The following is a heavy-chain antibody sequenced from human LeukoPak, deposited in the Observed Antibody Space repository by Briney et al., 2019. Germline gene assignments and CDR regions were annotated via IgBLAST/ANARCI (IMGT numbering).Heavy chain of an antibody. CDR3: ARATLEIVGATRTFDY. V-gene: IGHV3-33*01. CDR2: IWYDGSNK. CDR1: GFTFSSYG. D-gene: IGHD1-26*01. Sequence: GGSLRLSCAASGFTFSSYGMHWVRQAPGKGLEWVAVIWYDGSNKYYADSVKGRFTISRDNSKNTLYLQMNSLRAEDTAVYYCARATLEIVGATRTFDYWGQGTLVTVSS. J-gene: IGHJ4*02.